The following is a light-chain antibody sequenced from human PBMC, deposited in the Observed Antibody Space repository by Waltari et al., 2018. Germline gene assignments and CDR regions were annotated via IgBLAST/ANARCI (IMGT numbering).Light chain of an antibody. CDR1: QTLVYTDGISY. J-gene: IGKJ5*01. V-gene: IGKV2-30*01. CDR2: KVS. CDR3: MQATHWPVT. Sequence: DVGLTQSPLSLPVTLGQPASISCRSSQTLVYTDGISYLNCFHQRPGQAPRRLIYKVSNRDSGVPDRFSGSGSGTDFTLMISSVEADDVGVYFCMQATHWPVTFGQGTRLEIK.